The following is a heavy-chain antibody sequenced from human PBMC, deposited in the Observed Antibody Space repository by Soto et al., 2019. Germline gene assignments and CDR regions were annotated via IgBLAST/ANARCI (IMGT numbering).Heavy chain of an antibody. J-gene: IGHJ6*02. D-gene: IGHD3-22*01. Sequence: QVQLVQSGAEVKKPGASVKVSCKASGYTFTSYGISWVRQAPGQGLEWMGWISAYNGNTNYAQKLQGRVTMTTDTATSTAYMELRRLRSDDTAVYYCARVPYYYDSSGYQGSYYYYYGMDVWGQGTTVTVSS. V-gene: IGHV1-18*04. CDR2: ISAYNGNT. CDR3: ARVPYYYDSSGYQGSYYYYYGMDV. CDR1: GYTFTSYG.